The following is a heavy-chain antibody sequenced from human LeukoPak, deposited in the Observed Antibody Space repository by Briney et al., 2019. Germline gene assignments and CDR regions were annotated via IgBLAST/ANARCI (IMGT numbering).Heavy chain of an antibody. CDR1: GGSISSYY. Sequence: PSETLSLTCTVSGGSISSYYWIWIRQPPGKGLEWIGYIYYSGSTNYNPSLKSRVTISLDTSKNQFSLKLSSVTAADTAVYYCAREGRSWYAFDYWGQGTLVTVSS. J-gene: IGHJ4*02. CDR2: IYYSGST. CDR3: AREGRSWYAFDY. D-gene: IGHD6-13*01. V-gene: IGHV4-59*01.